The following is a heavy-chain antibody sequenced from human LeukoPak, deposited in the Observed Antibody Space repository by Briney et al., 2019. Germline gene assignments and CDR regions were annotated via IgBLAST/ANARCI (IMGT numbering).Heavy chain of an antibody. V-gene: IGHV3-7*01. CDR1: GFTFSSYW. J-gene: IGHJ4*02. Sequence: GGSLRLSCAASGFTFSSYWMSWVRQAPGKGLEWVATIKQDGSEKYYVDSVKGRFTISRDNAKNSLYLQMNSLRAEDTAVYHCAREGDIVVVPAALDYWGQGTLVTVSS. CDR3: AREGDIVVVPAALDY. D-gene: IGHD2-2*01. CDR2: IKQDGSEK.